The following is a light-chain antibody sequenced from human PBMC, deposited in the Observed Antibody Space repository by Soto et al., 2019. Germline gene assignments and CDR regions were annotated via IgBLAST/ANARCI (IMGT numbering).Light chain of an antibody. V-gene: IGKV1-5*03. CDR3: QQYNSYRT. Sequence: DIQMTQSPSTLSASVGDRVTITCRASQSISSWLAWYQQKPGKAPKVLIYKASSLESGVPSRFSGSGSGTGFTLTISSLQPDDFATYYCQQYNSYRTFGQGTKVEIK. CDR1: QSISSW. J-gene: IGKJ1*01. CDR2: KAS.